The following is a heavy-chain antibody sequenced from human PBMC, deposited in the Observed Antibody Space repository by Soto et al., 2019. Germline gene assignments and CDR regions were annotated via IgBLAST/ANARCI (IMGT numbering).Heavy chain of an antibody. D-gene: IGHD4-17*01. CDR1: GFTFSSYA. CDR3: AREFPDGDYVFGY. V-gene: IGHV3-30-3*01. J-gene: IGHJ4*02. CDR2: ISYDGSNK. Sequence: QVQLVESGGGVVQPGRSLRLSCAASGFTFSSYAMHWVRQAPGKGLEWVAVISYDGSNKYYADSVKGRFTISRDNSKNTLYLQMNSLRAEDTAVYYCAREFPDGDYVFGYWGQGTLVTVSS.